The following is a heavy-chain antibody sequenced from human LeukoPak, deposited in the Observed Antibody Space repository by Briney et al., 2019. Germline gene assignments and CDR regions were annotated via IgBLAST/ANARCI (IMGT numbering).Heavy chain of an antibody. CDR3: AAMTTVTSFFDY. D-gene: IGHD4-17*01. V-gene: IGHV3-11*01. CDR1: GFTFSSYA. Sequence: GGSLRLSCAASGFTFSSYAMSWIRQAPGKGLEWLSFISYSGNTIYYADSVKGRFTISRDNAKNSLYLQMNSLRGDDTAVYYCAAMTTVTSFFDYWGQGTLVTVSS. J-gene: IGHJ4*02. CDR2: ISYSGNTI.